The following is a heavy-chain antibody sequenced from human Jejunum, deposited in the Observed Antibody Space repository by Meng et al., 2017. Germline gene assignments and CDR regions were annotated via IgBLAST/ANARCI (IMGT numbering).Heavy chain of an antibody. Sequence: GESLKISCKASGYSFTSYWIAWVRQMPGKGLEWMGIIYPGDSDTRYSPSFQGQVTISADKSISTAYLQWSSLKASDTAMYYCARTSQNYYDSSGSNVPQYFQHWGQGTLVTVSS. D-gene: IGHD3-22*01. CDR3: ARTSQNYYDSSGSNVPQYFQH. CDR1: GYSFTSYW. CDR2: IYPGDSDT. V-gene: IGHV5-51*01. J-gene: IGHJ1*01.